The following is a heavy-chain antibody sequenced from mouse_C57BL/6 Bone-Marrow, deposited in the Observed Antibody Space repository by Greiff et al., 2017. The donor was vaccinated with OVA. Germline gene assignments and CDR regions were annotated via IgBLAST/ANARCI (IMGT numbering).Heavy chain of an antibody. V-gene: IGHV1-26*01. Sequence: VQLQQSGPELVKPGASGKISCKASGYTFTDYYMNWVKQSHGKSLEWIGDINPNNGGTSYNQKFKGKATLTVDKSSSTAYMELRSLTSEDSAVYYCASPYSKGGDYWGQGTTLTVSS. J-gene: IGHJ2*01. CDR3: ASPYSKGGDY. CDR1: GYTFTDYY. D-gene: IGHD2-5*01. CDR2: INPNNGGT.